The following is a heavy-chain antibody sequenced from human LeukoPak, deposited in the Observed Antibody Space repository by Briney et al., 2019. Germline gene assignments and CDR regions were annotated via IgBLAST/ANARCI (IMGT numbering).Heavy chain of an antibody. CDR2: INHSGST. J-gene: IGHJ5*02. Sequence: PETLSLTCAVYGGSFSGYYWSWIRQPPGKGLEWIGEINHSGSTNYNPSLKSRVTISVDTSKNQFSLKLSSVTAADTAVYYCARLSGIRYFDWLSRPNALFDPWGQGTLVTVSS. D-gene: IGHD3-9*01. CDR1: GGSFSGYY. CDR3: ARLSGIRYFDWLSRPNALFDP. V-gene: IGHV4-34*01.